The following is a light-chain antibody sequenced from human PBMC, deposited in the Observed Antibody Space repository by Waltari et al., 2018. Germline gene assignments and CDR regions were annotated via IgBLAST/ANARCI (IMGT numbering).Light chain of an antibody. CDR3: QQSYSPPRT. CDR2: AAS. Sequence: DIQMTQSPSSLSASVGDRVTITCRASQSISSYLNWYQQKPGKAPKLLIYAASSLQSGVPSMFSGRGFGTDFTLTIISLQPEDFATDYCQQSYSPPRTFGQGTKVEIK. V-gene: IGKV1-39*01. J-gene: IGKJ1*01. CDR1: QSISSY.